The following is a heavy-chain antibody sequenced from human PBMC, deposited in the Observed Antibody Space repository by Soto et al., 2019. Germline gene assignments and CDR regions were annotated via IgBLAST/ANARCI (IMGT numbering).Heavy chain of an antibody. CDR3: PRDLNYYASGSHDALDI. V-gene: IGHV4-34*01. CDR1: GGSFSGYY. J-gene: IGHJ3*02. Sequence: QVQLQQWGAGLLKPSETLSLTCAVYGGSFSGYYWSWIRQPPGKGLEWIGEINHSGSTNYNPSLRSRVTISVDTSKNQFSLKLSSVTAADTAVYYCPRDLNYYASGSHDALDIWGQGTMVTVSS. CDR2: INHSGST. D-gene: IGHD3-10*01.